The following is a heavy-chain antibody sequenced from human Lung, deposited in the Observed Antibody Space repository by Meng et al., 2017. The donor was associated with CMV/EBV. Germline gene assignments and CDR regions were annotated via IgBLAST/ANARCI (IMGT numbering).Heavy chain of an antibody. CDR1: GYTFMNYV. D-gene: IGHD3-22*01. CDR2: INADNGDT. Sequence: QVQLVQSGAQVKKPGASVKGSCKASGYTFMNYVMHWVRQAPGQRPEWMGWINADNGDTKYSQKFKGRVTITRDTSASTAYMELSSLRYEDTAIYYCARGYYESRGYASHYSEYWRQGSLVTVSS. CDR3: ARGYYESRGYASHYSEY. V-gene: IGHV1-3*01. J-gene: IGHJ1*01.